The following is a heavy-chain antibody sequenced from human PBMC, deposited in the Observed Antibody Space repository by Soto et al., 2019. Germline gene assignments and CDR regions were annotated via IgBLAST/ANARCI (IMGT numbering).Heavy chain of an antibody. CDR2: INHSGST. CDR1: GGSFSGYY. Sequence: QVQLQQWGAGLLKPMETLSLTCAVYGGSFSGYYWSWIRQPPGKGLEWIGEINHSGSTNYNPSLKSRVTISVDTSKNQFSLKLSSVTAADTAVYYCARGRGYCSGGSCYSLFDPWGQGTLVTVSS. CDR3: ARGRGYCSGGSCYSLFDP. D-gene: IGHD2-15*01. J-gene: IGHJ5*02. V-gene: IGHV4-34*01.